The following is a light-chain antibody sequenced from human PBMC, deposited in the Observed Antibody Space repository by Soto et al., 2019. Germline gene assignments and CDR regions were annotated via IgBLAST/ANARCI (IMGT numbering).Light chain of an antibody. Sequence: IVLTPCLATMSLSPRESAIMCCRASQSVSSNYLAWYQQKLGQAPRLLIYDASRRATGIPDKFSGSGSGTDFTLTISRLEPEDFVVYYCQQYGRSPTFGQGTKVDIK. CDR3: QQYGRSPT. CDR1: QSVSSNY. V-gene: IGKV3-20*01. CDR2: DAS. J-gene: IGKJ1*01.